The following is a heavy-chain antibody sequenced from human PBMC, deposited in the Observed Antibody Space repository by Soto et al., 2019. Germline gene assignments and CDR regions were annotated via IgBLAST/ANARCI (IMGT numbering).Heavy chain of an antibody. CDR2: FDPEDGGT. V-gene: IGHV1-24*01. J-gene: IGHJ5*02. CDR1: RYTLTQLS. Sequence: SVKDSCQVSRYTLTQLSMHWLRQAPGKGLEWMGGFDPEDGGTIDAQNFQGRVTMTEYTSTDTAYMELSSLRPEDTAVYYCATHPRCMLCYWFDPCGQGTLVTVSS. D-gene: IGHD2-8*01. CDR3: ATHPRCMLCYWFDP.